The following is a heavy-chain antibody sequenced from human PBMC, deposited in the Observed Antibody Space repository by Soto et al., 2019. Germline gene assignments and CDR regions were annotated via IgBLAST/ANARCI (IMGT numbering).Heavy chain of an antibody. Sequence: QVQLVQSGAEVKKPGSSVKVSCKASGGIFSNYVINWVRQAPGQGLEWMGGMIPLIGTKHYAQKLQGRLTITADESTSTGYMELSSLRSEDTPVYYCASLSSDMSRYVIYWGQGTLVTVSS. CDR1: GGIFSNYV. CDR2: MIPLIGTK. J-gene: IGHJ4*02. CDR3: ASLSSDMSRYVIY. V-gene: IGHV1-69*12. D-gene: IGHD1-1*01.